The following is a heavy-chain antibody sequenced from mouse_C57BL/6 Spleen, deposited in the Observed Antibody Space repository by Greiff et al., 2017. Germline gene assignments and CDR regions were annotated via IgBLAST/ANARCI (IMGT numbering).Heavy chain of an antibody. CDR1: GYTFTSYW. J-gene: IGHJ1*03. D-gene: IGHD1-1*01. CDR3: TRDYFYYGSSYWYFDV. Sequence: EFQRQQSGTVLARPGASVKMSCKTSGYTFTSYWMHWVKQRPGQGLEWIGAIYPGNSDTSYNQKFKGKAKLTAVTSASTAYMELSSLTNEDSAVYYCTRDYFYYGSSYWYFDVWGTGTTVTVAS. CDR2: IYPGNSDT. V-gene: IGHV1-5*01.